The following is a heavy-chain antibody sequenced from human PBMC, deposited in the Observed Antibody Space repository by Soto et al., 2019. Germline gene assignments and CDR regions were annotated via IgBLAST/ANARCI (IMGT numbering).Heavy chain of an antibody. D-gene: IGHD6-19*01. Sequence: PGGSLRLSCAASGFTFSSYALHWVRQAPGKGLEWVAVISYDGANKNYAESVKGRFTISRDNSKNTLYLLMNSLRVEDTAVYYCVRDRYRAVAYLVLFDPWGQGTLVTVSS. V-gene: IGHV3-30-3*01. CDR3: VRDRYRAVAYLVLFDP. CDR2: ISYDGANK. J-gene: IGHJ5*02. CDR1: GFTFSSYA.